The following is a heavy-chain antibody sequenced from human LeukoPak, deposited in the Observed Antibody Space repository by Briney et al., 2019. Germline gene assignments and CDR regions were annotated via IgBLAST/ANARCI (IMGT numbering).Heavy chain of an antibody. V-gene: IGHV3-73*01. CDR1: GFTFSGSA. CDR2: IRNKANSYAT. J-gene: IGHJ4*02. Sequence: GGSLRLSCAASGFTFSGSAMHWVRQASGKGLEWVGRIRNKANSYATAYAASVEGRFTISRDDSKNTAYLQMNSLRTEDTAVYYCTRHGAREDLDYWGQGTLVTVSS. CDR3: TRHGAREDLDY. D-gene: IGHD3-16*01.